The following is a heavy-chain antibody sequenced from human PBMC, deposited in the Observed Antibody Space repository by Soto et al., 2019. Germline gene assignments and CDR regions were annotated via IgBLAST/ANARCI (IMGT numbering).Heavy chain of an antibody. CDR3: ATPDCSGGSCYAHAFDI. J-gene: IGHJ3*02. D-gene: IGHD2-15*01. CDR2: IYHSGST. V-gene: IGHV4-4*02. CDR1: SGSISSSNW. Sequence: QVQLQESGPGLVKPSGTLSLTCAVSSGSISSSNWWSWVRQPPGKGLEWIGEIYHSGSTNYNPSLKSRVTRSVDKSKNQFSLKLSSVTAADTAVYYCATPDCSGGSCYAHAFDIWGQGTMVTVSS.